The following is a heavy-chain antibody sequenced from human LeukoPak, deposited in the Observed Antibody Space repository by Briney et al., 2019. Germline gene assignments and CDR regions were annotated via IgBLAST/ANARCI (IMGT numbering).Heavy chain of an antibody. CDR3: ARDGAAAGPDYFDY. V-gene: IGHV3-30*03. CDR2: ISYDGSNK. Sequence: GGSLRLSCAASGFTVSSNYMSWVRQAPGKGLEWVAVISYDGSNKYYADSVKGRFTISRDNSKNTLYLQMNSLRAEDTAVYYCARDGAAAGPDYFDYWGQGTLVTVSS. D-gene: IGHD6-13*01. CDR1: GFTVSSNY. J-gene: IGHJ4*02.